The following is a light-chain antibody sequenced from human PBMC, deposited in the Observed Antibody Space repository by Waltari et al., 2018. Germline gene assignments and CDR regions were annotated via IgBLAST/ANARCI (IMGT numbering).Light chain of an antibody. CDR2: ENN. Sequence: NFVLTQSHSVSESPGKTITITCTRRGGSIGSSYLHRYPQRPGSAPMTGIDENNQRLPGVPDRFSGSIDSSSNSASLTISGLQTEDGADYYCQSYDDSNRAVFGGGTQLTVL. J-gene: IGLJ7*01. CDR3: QSYDDSNRAV. V-gene: IGLV6-57*04. CDR1: GGSIGSSY.